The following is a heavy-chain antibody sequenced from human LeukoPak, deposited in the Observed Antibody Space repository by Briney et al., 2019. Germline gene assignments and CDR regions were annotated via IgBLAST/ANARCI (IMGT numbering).Heavy chain of an antibody. CDR3: AREAQVGVIDY. J-gene: IGHJ4*02. Sequence: PSETLSLTCTVSGGSLSSGSYYWSWIRQPAGKGLEWIGRIYTSGSTNYNPSLKCRVTISVDTSKNQFSLKLSSVTAADTAVYYCAREAQVGVIDYWGQGTLVTVSS. D-gene: IGHD3-10*01. V-gene: IGHV4-61*02. CDR1: GGSLSSGSYY. CDR2: IYTSGST.